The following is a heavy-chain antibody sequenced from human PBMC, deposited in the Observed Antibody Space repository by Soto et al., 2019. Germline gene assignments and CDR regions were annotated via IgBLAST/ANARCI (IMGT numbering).Heavy chain of an antibody. CDR1: GGSISSGDYY. J-gene: IGHJ4*02. Sequence: SETLSLTCTVSGGSISSGDYYWSWIRQPPGKGLEWIGYIYYSGSTYYNPSLKSRVTISVDTSKNQFSLKLSSVTAADTAVYYCARAGFYDFWSGPHYFDYWGQGTLVTVSS. V-gene: IGHV4-30-4*01. CDR3: ARAGFYDFWSGPHYFDY. D-gene: IGHD3-3*01. CDR2: IYYSGST.